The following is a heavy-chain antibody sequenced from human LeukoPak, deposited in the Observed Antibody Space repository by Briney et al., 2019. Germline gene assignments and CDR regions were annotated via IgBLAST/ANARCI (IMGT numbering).Heavy chain of an antibody. J-gene: IGHJ6*03. CDR1: GFTFDDYA. CDR3: AKGPATPYYYYMDV. Sequence: GGSLRLSCAASGFTFDDYAMHWVRQAPGKGLEWVSGISWNSGSIGYADSVKGRFTISRDNAKNSLYLQMNSPRAEDTALYYCAKGPATPYYYYMDVWGKGTTVTVSS. D-gene: IGHD5-24*01. CDR2: ISWNSGSI. V-gene: IGHV3-9*01.